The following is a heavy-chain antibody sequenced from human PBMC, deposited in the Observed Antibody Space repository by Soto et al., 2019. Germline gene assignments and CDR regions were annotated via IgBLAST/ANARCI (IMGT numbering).Heavy chain of an antibody. CDR2: IYYSGST. V-gene: IGHV4-59*01. CDR3: ARESGGEMATIPTRTFDI. CDR1: GGSISSYY. Sequence: QVQLQESGPGLVKPSETLSLTCTVSGGSISSYYWSWIRQPPGKGLEWIGYIYYSGSTNYNPSLKSRFTISVDTSKNQFSLKLSSVTAADTAVYYCARESGGEMATIPTRTFDIWGQGTMVTVSS. J-gene: IGHJ3*02. D-gene: IGHD3-16*01.